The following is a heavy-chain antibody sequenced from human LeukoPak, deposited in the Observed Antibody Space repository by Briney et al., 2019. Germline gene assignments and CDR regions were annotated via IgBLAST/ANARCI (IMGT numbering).Heavy chain of an antibody. D-gene: IGHD3-3*01. J-gene: IGHJ4*02. CDR2: IYYSGST. CDR1: GGSISTYY. CDR3: ARGALYDFWSGSSFDY. V-gene: IGHV4-59*01. Sequence: SETLSLTCTVSGGSISTYYWSWIRQPPGKGLEWIGYIYYSGSTNYNPSLKSRVTISVDTSKNQFSLKLSSVTAADTAVYYCARGALYDFWSGSSFDYWGREPWSPSPQ.